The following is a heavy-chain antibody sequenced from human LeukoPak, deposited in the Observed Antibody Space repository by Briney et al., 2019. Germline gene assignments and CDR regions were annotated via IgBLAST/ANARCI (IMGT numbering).Heavy chain of an antibody. CDR2: IKQDGSEK. CDR1: GFTFSRYW. V-gene: IGHV3-7*01. Sequence: GGSLRLSCAAPGFTFSRYWMSWVRQAPGMGLEWVANIKQDGSEKYYVDSVKGRFTISRDNAKNSLYLQMNSLRAEDTAVYYCARGAYYDYWGQGTLVTVSS. CDR3: ARGAYYDY. J-gene: IGHJ4*02.